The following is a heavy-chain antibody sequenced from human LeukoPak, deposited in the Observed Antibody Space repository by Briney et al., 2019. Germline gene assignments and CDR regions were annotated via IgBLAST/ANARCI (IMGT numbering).Heavy chain of an antibody. D-gene: IGHD3-22*01. CDR2: INPNSGGT. CDR3: ARGGYYDSSGHFDY. V-gene: IGHV1-2*04. J-gene: IGHJ4*02. CDR1: GYTFTGYY. Sequence: GASVKVSCKASGYTFTGYYMHWVRQAPGQGLEWMGWINPNSGGTNYAQKFQGWVTMTRDTSISTAYMELSRLRSDDTAVYYCARGGYYDSSGHFDYWGQGTLVTAPS.